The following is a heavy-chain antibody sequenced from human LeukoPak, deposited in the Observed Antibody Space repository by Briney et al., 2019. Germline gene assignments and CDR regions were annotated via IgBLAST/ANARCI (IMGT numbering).Heavy chain of an antibody. CDR1: GYTFTSYY. J-gene: IGHJ4*02. CDR3: ARDRAYYDFWSGYYRELDY. CDR2: INPSGGST. D-gene: IGHD3-3*01. V-gene: IGHV1-46*01. Sequence: ASVKVSCKASGYTFTSYYMHWVRQAPGQGLEWMGIINPSGGSTSYAQKFQGRVTMTRDTSTSTVYMKLSSLRSEDTAVYYCARDRAYYDFWSGYYRELDYWGQGTLVTVSS.